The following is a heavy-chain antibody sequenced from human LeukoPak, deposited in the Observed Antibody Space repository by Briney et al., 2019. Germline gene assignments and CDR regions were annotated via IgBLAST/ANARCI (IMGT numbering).Heavy chain of an antibody. J-gene: IGHJ4*02. V-gene: IGHV3-7*01. CDR2: IKQDGSEK. CDR3: ARDQLGRRDKKYYYDSSGYHYFDY. CDR1: GFTFSSYW. Sequence: PGGCLRLSCAASGFTFSSYWMSWVRQAPGKGREWVANIKQDGSEKYYVDSVKGRFTISRDNAKNSLYLQMNSLRAEDTAVYYCARDQLGRRDKKYYYDSSGYHYFDYWGQGTLVTVSS. D-gene: IGHD3-22*01.